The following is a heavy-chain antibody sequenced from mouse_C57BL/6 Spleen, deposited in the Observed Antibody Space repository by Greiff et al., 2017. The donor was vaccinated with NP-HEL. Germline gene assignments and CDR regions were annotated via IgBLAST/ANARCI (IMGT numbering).Heavy chain of an antibody. J-gene: IGHJ4*01. V-gene: IGHV5-16*01. CDR2: INYDGSST. CDR3: ARELLLRYLDY. D-gene: IGHD1-1*01. CDR1: GFTFSDYY. Sequence: DVKLVESEGGLVQPGSSMKLSCTASGFTFSDYYMAWVRQVPEKGLEWVANINYDGSSTYYLDSLKSRFIISRDNAKNILYLQMSSLKSEDTATYYCARELLLRYLDYWGQGTSVTVSS.